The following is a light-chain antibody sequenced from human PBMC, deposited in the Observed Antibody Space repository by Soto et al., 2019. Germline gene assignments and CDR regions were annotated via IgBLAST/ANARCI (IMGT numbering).Light chain of an antibody. CDR3: QSYDSSVTLRV. CDR2: GNS. J-gene: IGLJ1*01. CDR1: SSNIGAGYD. V-gene: IGLV1-40*01. Sequence: QSVLTQPPSVPGAPGQRVTISCTGSSSNIGAGYDVHWYQQLPGTAPKLLIYGNSNRPSGVPDRFSGSQSGTSASLAITGLQADDEADYYCQSYDSSVTLRVFGTGTKLTVL.